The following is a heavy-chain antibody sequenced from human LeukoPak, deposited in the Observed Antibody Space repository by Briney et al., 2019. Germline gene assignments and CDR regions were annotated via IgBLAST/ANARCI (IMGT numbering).Heavy chain of an antibody. CDR3: TTLGYHLDS. V-gene: IGHV3-48*03. CDR2: FAGSDTTT. Sequence: PGGSLRLSCAASGFDFSAYEMNWVRQAPGKGLEWVSYFAGSDTTTYYADSVKGRFTISRDNAKNILYLQMNRLRVEGTALYYCTTLGYHLDSWGQGTLVTVSS. D-gene: IGHD3-22*01. CDR1: GFDFSAYE. J-gene: IGHJ4*02.